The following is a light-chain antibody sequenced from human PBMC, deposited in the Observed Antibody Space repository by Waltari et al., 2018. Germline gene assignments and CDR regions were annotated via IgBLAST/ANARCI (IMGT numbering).Light chain of an antibody. J-gene: IGKJ4*01. Sequence: DIVMTQSPDSLAVSLGERATINCTSSQSVLSSSNNKNYLAWYQQKPGQPPKLLIYWASTRESGVPDRFSGSGSVTDFTLTISSLQAEDVAVYYCQQYHSSPITFGGGTRAEIK. V-gene: IGKV4-1*01. CDR3: QQYHSSPIT. CDR2: WAS. CDR1: QSVLSSSNNKNY.